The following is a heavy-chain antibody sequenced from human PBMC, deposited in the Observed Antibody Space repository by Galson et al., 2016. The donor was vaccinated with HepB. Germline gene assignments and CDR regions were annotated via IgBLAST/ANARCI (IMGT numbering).Heavy chain of an antibody. CDR2: ISYDGSNK. CDR1: GFPFSSYA. J-gene: IGHJ4*02. CDR3: ARDSSGWYGIFDY. D-gene: IGHD6-19*01. Sequence: LRLSCAASGFPFSSYAMHWVRQAPGKGLEWVAVISYDGSNKYYADSVKGRFTITRDNSKNTLYLQMNSLRAEDTAVYYCARDSSGWYGIFDYWGQGTLVTVSS. V-gene: IGHV3-30*04.